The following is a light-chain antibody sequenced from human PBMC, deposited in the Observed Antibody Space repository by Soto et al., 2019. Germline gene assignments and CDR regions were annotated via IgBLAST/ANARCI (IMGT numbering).Light chain of an antibody. CDR1: QSVRSNY. Sequence: EIVLTQSPDALSLSPGERATLSCRASQSVRSNYLPWYQQKPGQAPRFLIYDASNRATGIPERFSGSWSGTDFTLTISRLEPEDFAVYYCQQYGRSPLTFGGGTKVEIK. V-gene: IGKV3-20*01. CDR3: QQYGRSPLT. J-gene: IGKJ4*01. CDR2: DAS.